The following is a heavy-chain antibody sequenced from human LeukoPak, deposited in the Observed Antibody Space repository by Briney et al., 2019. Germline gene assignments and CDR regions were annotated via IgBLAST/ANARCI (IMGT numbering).Heavy chain of an antibody. V-gene: IGHV3-74*01. CDR1: GFTFSRYW. Sequence: GGSLRLSCAASGFTFSRYWMHWVRQAPGKGLVWVSRINSDGSSTSYADSVKGRFTISRDNARNTLSLQMNSLRAEDTAVYYCARDPYSSGWYAVDYWGQGTLVT. CDR2: INSDGSST. D-gene: IGHD6-19*01. CDR3: ARDPYSSGWYAVDY. J-gene: IGHJ4*02.